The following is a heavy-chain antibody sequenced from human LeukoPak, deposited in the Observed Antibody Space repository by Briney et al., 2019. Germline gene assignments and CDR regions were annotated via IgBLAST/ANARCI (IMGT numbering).Heavy chain of an antibody. CDR3: ARDFKSRRVVPAAFDY. Sequence: PGGSLRLSCAASGFTFSSYWMSWVRQAPGKGLEWVANIKQDGSEKYYVDSVKGRFTISRDNAKNSLYLQMNSLRAEDTAVYYCARDFKSRRVVPAAFDYWGQGTLVTVSS. J-gene: IGHJ4*02. V-gene: IGHV3-7*01. CDR1: GFTFSSYW. D-gene: IGHD2-2*01. CDR2: IKQDGSEK.